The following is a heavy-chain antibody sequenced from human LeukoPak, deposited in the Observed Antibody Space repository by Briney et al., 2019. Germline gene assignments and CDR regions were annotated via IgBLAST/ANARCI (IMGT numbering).Heavy chain of an antibody. J-gene: IGHJ4*02. V-gene: IGHV3-74*01. CDR2: INSDGSST. CDR3: ARDGAIEGVDY. CDR1: GFTFSSYW. Sequence: PGGSLRLSCAASGFTFSSYWMHWVRQAPGKGLVWVSRINSDGSSTSYADSAKGRFTISRDNAKNTLYLQMNSLRAEDTAVYYCARDGAIEGVDYWGQGTLVTVSS. D-gene: IGHD3-16*01.